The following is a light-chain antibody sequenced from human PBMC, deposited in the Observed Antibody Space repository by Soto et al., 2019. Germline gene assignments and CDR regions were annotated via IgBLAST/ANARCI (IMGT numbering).Light chain of an antibody. CDR1: SGSIASNY. CDR3: QSCDSSTVV. J-gene: IGLJ2*01. CDR2: EDT. Sequence: NFMLTQPHSGSESPGKTVTLSCTRSSGSIASNYVEWYQQRPGSAPTTVIYEDTQRPSGVPDRFSGSIDRSSNSASLTISGLKTEDEADYYCQSCDSSTVVFGGGTKLTVL. V-gene: IGLV6-57*04.